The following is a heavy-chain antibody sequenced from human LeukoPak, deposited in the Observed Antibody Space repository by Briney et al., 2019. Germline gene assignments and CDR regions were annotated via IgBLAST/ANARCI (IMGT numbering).Heavy chain of an antibody. CDR2: IRYDGSNK. J-gene: IGHJ4*02. D-gene: IGHD3-22*01. V-gene: IGHV3-30*02. Sequence: GGSLRLSCAASGFTFSNYGMHWVRQAPGKGLEWVSFIRYDGSNKYYADSVKGRFTISRDNSKNTLYLQMNSLRAEDTAVYYCAIGDRAVVVTPFDYWSQGTLVTVSS. CDR1: GFTFSNYG. CDR3: AIGDRAVVVTPFDY.